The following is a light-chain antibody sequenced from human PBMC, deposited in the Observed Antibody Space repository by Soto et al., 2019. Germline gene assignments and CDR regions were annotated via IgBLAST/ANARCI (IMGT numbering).Light chain of an antibody. CDR1: SSDVGDYNY. CDR2: EVS. V-gene: IGLV2-14*01. Sequence: QSALTQPASVSGSPGQSITISCTGTSSDVGDYNYVSWYQQHPGKAPKVMIYEVSNRPSGVSNRFSGSKSGNTASPTISGRQAEDEADYYCSSYTSSSTRVFGTGTKVTVL. CDR3: SSYTSSSTRV. J-gene: IGLJ1*01.